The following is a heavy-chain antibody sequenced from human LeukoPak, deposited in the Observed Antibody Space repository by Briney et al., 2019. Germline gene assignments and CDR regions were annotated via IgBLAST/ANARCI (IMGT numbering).Heavy chain of an antibody. CDR1: GGTFSSYA. D-gene: IGHD3-22*01. CDR3: ARGPIPPYDSSGYYYSDY. J-gene: IGHJ4*02. CDR2: IIPIFGTA. Sequence: SVKVSCKASGGTFSSYAISWVRQAPGQGLEWMGGIIPIFGTANYAQKFHGRVTITADESTSTAYMGLSSLRSEDTAVYYCARGPIPPYDSSGYYYSDYWGQGTLVTVSS. V-gene: IGHV1-69*13.